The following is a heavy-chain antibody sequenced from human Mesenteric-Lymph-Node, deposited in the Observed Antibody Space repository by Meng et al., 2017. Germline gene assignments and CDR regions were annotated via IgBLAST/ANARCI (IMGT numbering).Heavy chain of an antibody. D-gene: IGHD2-15*01. CDR1: GFTFSSYA. CDR3: AKDRKVYCSGGSCPDSRDY. J-gene: IGHJ4*02. CDR2: ISYDGSNK. Sequence: GESLKISCAASGFTFSSYAMHWVRQAPGKGLEWVAVISYDGSNKYYADSVKGRFTISRDNSKNTLYLQMNSLRAEDTAVYYCAKDRKVYCSGGSCPDSRDYWGQGTLVTVSS. V-gene: IGHV3-30*07.